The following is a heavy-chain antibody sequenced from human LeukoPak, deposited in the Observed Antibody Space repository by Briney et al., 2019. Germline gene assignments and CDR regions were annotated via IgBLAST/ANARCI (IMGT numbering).Heavy chain of an antibody. D-gene: IGHD3-9*01. J-gene: IGHJ4*02. CDR3: ARSYDILTGYYTDGGYFDY. CDR2: INPNSGGT. Sequence: GSSVKVSCKASGYTFTGYYMHWVRQAPGQGLEWMGWINPNSGGTNYAQKFQGRVTMTRDTSISTAYMELSRLRSDDTAVYYCARSYDILTGYYTDGGYFDYWGQGTLVTVSS. V-gene: IGHV1-2*02. CDR1: GYTFTGYY.